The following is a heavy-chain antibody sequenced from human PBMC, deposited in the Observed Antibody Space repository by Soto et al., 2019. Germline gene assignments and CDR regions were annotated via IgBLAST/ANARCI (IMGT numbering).Heavy chain of an antibody. V-gene: IGHV4-59*01. CDR3: AMVGGHYWYFDN. CDR1: GGSISSYY. Sequence: SETLSLTCTVSGGSISSYYWSCIRQPPGKGLEWIGYIYYSGSTNYNPSLKSRVTRSVDTSKNQFSLKLSPVTAADTAVYYCAMVGGHYWYFDNCGQGTLVTDSS. D-gene: IGHD1-26*01. J-gene: IGHJ4*02. CDR2: IYYSGST.